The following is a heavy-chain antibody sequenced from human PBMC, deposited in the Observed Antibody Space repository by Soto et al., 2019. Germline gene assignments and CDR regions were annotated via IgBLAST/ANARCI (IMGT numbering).Heavy chain of an antibody. CDR3: ARTHRY. CDR2: IYYSGST. CDR1: GGSISSGGYY. Sequence: QVQLQESGTGLVKPSQTLSLTCTVSGGSISSGGYYWSWIRQHPRKGLERIGYIYYSGSTYYNTSHKSRVRITVDTSKNQFSRKMSSVTAAETAGYYCARTHRYCGQGNLVTVSS. V-gene: IGHV4-31*03. J-gene: IGHJ4*02.